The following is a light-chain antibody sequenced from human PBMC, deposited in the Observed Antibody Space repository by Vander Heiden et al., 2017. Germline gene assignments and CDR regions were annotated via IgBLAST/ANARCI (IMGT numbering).Light chain of an antibody. CDR3: NSRDSSGNHHYV. Sequence: SSELTQDPAVSVALGQTVRITCQGDSLRSYYASWYQQKPGQAPVLVIYGKNNRPSGIPDRFSGSSSGNTASLTITGAQAEDEADYYCNSRDSSGNHHYVFGTGTKVTGL. V-gene: IGLV3-19*01. CDR1: SLRSYY. CDR2: GKN. J-gene: IGLJ1*01.